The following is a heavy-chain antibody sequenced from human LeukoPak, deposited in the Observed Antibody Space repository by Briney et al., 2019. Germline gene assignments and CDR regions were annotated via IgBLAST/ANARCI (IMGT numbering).Heavy chain of an antibody. CDR3: ARRPGGYSHPYDY. J-gene: IGHJ4*02. V-gene: IGHV3-21*04. CDR1: GLILSPYS. CDR2: IRSRRSYI. Sequence: GGSLRLSCGASGLILSPYSMLWVRRARGKGREWVSSIRSRRSYIYCADARKGRYTISRDIAKDTLYLQMRSLRAEDTAVYYCARRPGGYSHPYDYWGQGVLVTVSS. D-gene: IGHD4-23*01.